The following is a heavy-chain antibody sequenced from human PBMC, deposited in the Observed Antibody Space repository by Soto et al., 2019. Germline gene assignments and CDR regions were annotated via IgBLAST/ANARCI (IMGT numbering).Heavy chain of an antibody. CDR2: IYYSGSS. J-gene: IGHJ1*01. CDR3: ARTVDFWSGYSPY. CDR1: GDSITTSDDY. D-gene: IGHD3-3*01. Sequence: PSETLSLTCSVSGDSITTSDDYWSWIRQPPGKGLEWLGYIYYSGSSYYNPSLKGRSTISGDTSKNQFSLKMSSVTAADPAMYYCARTVDFWSGYSPYWGPGTLVTVSS. V-gene: IGHV4-30-4*01.